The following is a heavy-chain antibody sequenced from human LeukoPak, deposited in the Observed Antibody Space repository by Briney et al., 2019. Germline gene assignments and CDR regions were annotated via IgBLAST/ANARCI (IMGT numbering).Heavy chain of an antibody. CDR1: GFTFSSHA. D-gene: IGHD2-2*01. CDR3: AKDPYGTRYFDY. Sequence: HAGGSLRLSCAASGFTFSSHALSWVRQAPGKGLEWVSSLSGSGYNTYHADSVKGRFTISRDNSKNTVYLQMNSLRAEDTAVYYCAKDPYGTRYFDYWGQGTLVTVSS. V-gene: IGHV3-23*01. CDR2: LSGSGYNT. J-gene: IGHJ4*02.